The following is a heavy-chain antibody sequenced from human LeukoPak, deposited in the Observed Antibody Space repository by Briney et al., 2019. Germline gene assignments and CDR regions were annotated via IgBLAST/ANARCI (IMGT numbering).Heavy chain of an antibody. D-gene: IGHD3-9*01. Sequence: SETLSLACTVSIGSLNSYFWTWVRQPAGKGLEWIGRVSDTGRAYYNPSLESRVTISLDTSKNQFSLKVTSVTAADTAVYYCARGKEMTRTSGYYSFDFWGQGTLVSVSS. J-gene: IGHJ4*02. V-gene: IGHV4-4*07. CDR3: ARGKEMTRTSGYYSFDF. CDR1: IGSLNSYF. CDR2: VSDTGRA.